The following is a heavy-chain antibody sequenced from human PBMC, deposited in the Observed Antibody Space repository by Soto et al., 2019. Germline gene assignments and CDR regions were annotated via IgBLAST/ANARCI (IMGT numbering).Heavy chain of an antibody. CDR2: ISYDGSHK. D-gene: IGHD3-10*01. Sequence: QVQLVESGGGVVQPGRSLRLSCAASGFTFSGLGMHWVRHTPGKGLEWLAVISYDGSHKLHADSVQGRFTISRDNSKNTLSLQMNSLRTEDTAVYYCAKDLGLDASASYPYHWGQGTLVSVSS. CDR3: AKDLGLDASASYPYH. V-gene: IGHV3-30*18. CDR1: GFTFSGLG. J-gene: IGHJ5*02.